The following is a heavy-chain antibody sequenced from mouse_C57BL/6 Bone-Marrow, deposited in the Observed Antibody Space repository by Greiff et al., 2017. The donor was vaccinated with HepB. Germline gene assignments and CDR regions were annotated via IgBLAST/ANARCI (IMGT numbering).Heavy chain of an antibody. CDR3: ARDLLRWFAY. Sequence: QVQLQQPGAELVKPGASVKLSCKASGYTFTSYWMHWVKQRPGEGLEWIGMIHPNSGSTNYNEKFKSKATLTVDKSSSTAYMQLSSLTSEDSAVYYCARDLLRWFAYWGQGTLVTVSA. J-gene: IGHJ3*01. CDR1: GYTFTSYW. CDR2: IHPNSGST. D-gene: IGHD1-1*01. V-gene: IGHV1-64*01.